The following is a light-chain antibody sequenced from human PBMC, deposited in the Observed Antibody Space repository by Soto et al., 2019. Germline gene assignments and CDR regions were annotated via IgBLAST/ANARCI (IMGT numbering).Light chain of an antibody. V-gene: IGKV1-5*01. CDR2: DAS. J-gene: IGKJ1*01. CDR3: QQYNSYSLT. Sequence: DIQMTQSPSSLSASVGDRVTNTCRASQSISSFLNWYQQKPGKAPNLLIYDASNLESGVPSRFSGSGSGTEFTLTISSLQPDDFATYYCQQYNSYSLTFGQGTKVDI. CDR1: QSISSF.